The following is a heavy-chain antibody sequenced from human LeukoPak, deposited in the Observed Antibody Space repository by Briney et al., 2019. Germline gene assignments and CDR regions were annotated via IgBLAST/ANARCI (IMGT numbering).Heavy chain of an antibody. V-gene: IGHV1-46*01. D-gene: IGHD3-22*01. CDR1: GYTFTSYY. CDR2: INPSGGST. CDR3: ARGRARTYYYDSSGYLDY. J-gene: IGHJ4*02. Sequence: ASVKVSCKASGYTFTSYYMHWVRQAPGQGLEWMGIINPSGGSTSYAQKFQGRVTMTRDTSTSTVYMELSSLRSEDTAVYYCARGRARTYYYDSSGYLDYWGQGTLVTVSS.